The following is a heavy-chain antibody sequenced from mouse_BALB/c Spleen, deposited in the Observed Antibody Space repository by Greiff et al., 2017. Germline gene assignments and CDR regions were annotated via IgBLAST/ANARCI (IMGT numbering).Heavy chain of an antibody. CDR2: ISYDGSN. CDR3: ANYGVYYYAMDY. J-gene: IGHJ4*01. CDR1: AYSITSGYY. V-gene: IGHV3-6*02. Sequence: EVKLMESGPGLVKPSQSLSLTCSVTAYSITSGYYWNWIRQFPGNKLEWMGYISYDGSNNYNPSLKNRISITRDTSKNQFFLKLNSVTTEDTATYYCANYGVYYYAMDYWGQGTSVTVSS. D-gene: IGHD1-1*02.